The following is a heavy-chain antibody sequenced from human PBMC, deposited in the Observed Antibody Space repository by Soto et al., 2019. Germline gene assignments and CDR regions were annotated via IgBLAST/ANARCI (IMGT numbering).Heavy chain of an antibody. CDR3: ARDLPHCGGDCYSGPLDY. J-gene: IGHJ4*02. D-gene: IGHD2-21*02. CDR2: ISAYNGNT. V-gene: IGHV1-18*01. Sequence: ASVKVSCKASGYTFTSYGISWVRQAPGQGFEWMGWISAYNGNTNYAQKLQGRVTMTTDTSTSTAYMELRSLRSDDTAVYYCARDLPHCGGDCYSGPLDYWGQGTLVTVSS. CDR1: GYTFTSYG.